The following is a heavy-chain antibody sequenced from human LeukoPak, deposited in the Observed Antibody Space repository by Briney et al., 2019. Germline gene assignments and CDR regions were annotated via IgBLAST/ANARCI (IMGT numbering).Heavy chain of an antibody. D-gene: IGHD6-13*01. V-gene: IGHV3-21*01. Sequence: PGGSLRLSCAASGFTFSSYSMNWVRQAPGKGLEWVSSISSSSSYIYYADSVKGRFTISRDNAKNSLYLQMNSLRAEDTAVYYCARDLRIAAAGTGAFDIWGQGTMVTVSS. CDR1: GFTFSSYS. CDR2: ISSSSSYI. CDR3: ARDLRIAAAGTGAFDI. J-gene: IGHJ3*02.